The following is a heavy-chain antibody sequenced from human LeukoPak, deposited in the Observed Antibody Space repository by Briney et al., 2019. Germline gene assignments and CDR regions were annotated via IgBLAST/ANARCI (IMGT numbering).Heavy chain of an antibody. CDR1: GGTFSSYA. Sequence: GSSVKVSCKASGGTFSSYAISWVRQAPGQGLEWMGGIIPIFGTANYAQKFQGRVTITADESTSTAYMELSSLRSEDTAVYYCARTDIVVVPAAIAYYYYYGMDVWGQGTTVTVS. V-gene: IGHV1-69*01. CDR3: ARTDIVVVPAAIAYYYYYGMDV. CDR2: IIPIFGTA. D-gene: IGHD2-2*02. J-gene: IGHJ6*02.